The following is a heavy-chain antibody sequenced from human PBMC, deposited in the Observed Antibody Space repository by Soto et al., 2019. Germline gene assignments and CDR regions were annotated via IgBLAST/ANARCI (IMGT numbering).Heavy chain of an antibody. Sequence: SVKVSCKASGYIFTGYYIFWVRQAPGQGLEWMAWVNPISGGTHYAEKFKGRATVTRDTSISTANMELTRLTSDDTAVYFCARFGTTGTTGGYYYYAMDVWGQGTAVTAS. CDR2: VNPISGGT. CDR3: ARFGTTGTTGGYYYYAMDV. V-gene: IGHV1-2*02. J-gene: IGHJ6*02. D-gene: IGHD1-1*01. CDR1: GYIFTGYY.